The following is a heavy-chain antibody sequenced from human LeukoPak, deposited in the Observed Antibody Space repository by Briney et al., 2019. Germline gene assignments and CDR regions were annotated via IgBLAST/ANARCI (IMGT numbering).Heavy chain of an antibody. CDR2: INPVRGGT. J-gene: IGHJ5*02. D-gene: IGHD2-15*01. CDR3: ARACSGGSCYSDNWLDP. CDR1: GYTFTGYY. V-gene: IGHV1-2*06. Sequence: ASVKVSCKASGYTFTGYYLHWVRQAPGQGLEWMGRINPVRGGTNYAQKFQGRVTMTRDTSISTAYMELNRLTSDDTAVYYCARACSGGSCYSDNWLDPWGQGTLVTVSS.